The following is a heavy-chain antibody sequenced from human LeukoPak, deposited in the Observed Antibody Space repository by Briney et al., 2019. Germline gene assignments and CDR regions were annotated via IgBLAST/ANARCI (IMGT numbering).Heavy chain of an antibody. CDR2: IYYSGST. CDR3: ARGGVMLDY. Sequence: MASETLSLTCTVSGGSISSYYWSWIRQPPGKGLEWIGYIYYSGSTNYNPSLKSRVTISVDRSKNQFSLKLSSVTAADTAVYYCARGGVMLDYWGQGTLVTVSS. V-gene: IGHV4-59*12. CDR1: GGSISSYY. J-gene: IGHJ4*02. D-gene: IGHD2-8*01.